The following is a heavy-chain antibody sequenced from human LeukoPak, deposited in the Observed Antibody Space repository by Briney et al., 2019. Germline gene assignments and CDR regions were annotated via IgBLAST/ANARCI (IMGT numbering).Heavy chain of an antibody. CDR3: ARCIAVADSYYMDV. J-gene: IGHJ6*03. D-gene: IGHD6-19*01. V-gene: IGHV4-38-2*02. CDR2: IYHSGST. Sequence: SETLSLTCTVSGGSISSYYWGWIRQPPGKGLEWIGSIYHSGSTYYNPSLKSRVTISVDTSKNQFSLKLSSVTAADTAVYYCARCIAVADSYYMDVWGKGTTVTVSS. CDR1: GGSISSYY.